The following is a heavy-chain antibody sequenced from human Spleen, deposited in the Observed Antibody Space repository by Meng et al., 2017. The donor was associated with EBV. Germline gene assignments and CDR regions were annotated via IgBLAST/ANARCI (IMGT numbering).Heavy chain of an antibody. Sequence: QVQLVQSGVEVKKPGASVKVSCKASAYTFSDYDIIWVRQAPGRGLEWMGWSSPYNGNTKYAQKLQDRVTMTTDTSTSTAYMELRSLRSDDTAMYYCARRRLDDSSGYYVDYWGQGTLVTVSS. V-gene: IGHV1-18*01. D-gene: IGHD3-22*01. CDR3: ARRRLDDSSGYYVDY. CDR2: SSPYNGNT. CDR1: AYTFSDYD. J-gene: IGHJ4*02.